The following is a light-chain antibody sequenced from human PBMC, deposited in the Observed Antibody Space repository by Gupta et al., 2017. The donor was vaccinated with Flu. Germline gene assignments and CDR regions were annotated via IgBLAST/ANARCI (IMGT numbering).Light chain of an antibody. CDR2: DTA. Sequence: QSVLTQPPSVSAPPGQRVTMSCSGWHSRGKIVAWYQQVPGTAPKLLIYDTAKRPSGIPDRFSGSDSDTSAILVISRVQTEDEATYFCATWETRRSEVVFGGGTKLTVL. CDR3: ATWETRRSEVV. V-gene: IGLV1-51*01. J-gene: IGLJ2*01. CDR1: HSRGKI.